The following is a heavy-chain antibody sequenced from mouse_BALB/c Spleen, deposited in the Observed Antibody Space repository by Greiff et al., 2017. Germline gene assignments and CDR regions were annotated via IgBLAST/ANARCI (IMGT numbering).Heavy chain of an antibody. V-gene: IGHV14-1*02. CDR1: GFNIKDYY. CDR2: IDPENGNT. Sequence: VQLQQSGAELVRPGALVKLSCKASGFNIKDYYMHWVKQRPEQGLEWIGWIDPENGNTIYDPKFQGKASITADTSSNTAYLQLSSLTSEDTAVYDCARNYRYDASFAYWGQGTLVTVSA. J-gene: IGHJ3*01. CDR3: ARNYRYDASFAY. D-gene: IGHD2-14*01.